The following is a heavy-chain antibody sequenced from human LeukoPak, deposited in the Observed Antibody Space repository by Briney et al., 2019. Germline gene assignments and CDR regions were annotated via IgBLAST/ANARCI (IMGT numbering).Heavy chain of an antibody. Sequence: ASVKVSCKASGYTFTSYDINWVRQATGQGLEWMGWMNPNSGNTGYAQKFQGRVTMTRNTSISTAYMELSSLRSEDTAVYYCARGEGYDILTANWFDPWGQGTLVTVSS. D-gene: IGHD3-9*01. CDR3: ARGEGYDILTANWFDP. CDR1: GYTFTSYD. CDR2: MNPNSGNT. V-gene: IGHV1-8*01. J-gene: IGHJ5*02.